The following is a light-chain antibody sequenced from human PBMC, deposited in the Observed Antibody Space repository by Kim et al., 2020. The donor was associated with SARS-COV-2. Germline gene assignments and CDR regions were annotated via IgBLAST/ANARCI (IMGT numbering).Light chain of an antibody. CDR3: QQYESKRT. Sequence: LSASVVGTVTMTCRADRSMETWVAWYQQKPGKAPKLLIFDASSLESGVPLRFSGSGSGTEFSLAISSLQPDDFATYYCQQYESKRTFGQGTKVEI. J-gene: IGKJ1*01. V-gene: IGKV1-5*01. CDR1: RSMETW. CDR2: DAS.